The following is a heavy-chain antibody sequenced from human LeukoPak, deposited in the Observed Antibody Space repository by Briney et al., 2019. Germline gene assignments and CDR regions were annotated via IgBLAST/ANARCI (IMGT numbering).Heavy chain of an antibody. CDR2: INPNSGGT. Sequence: ASVKVSCTASGYTFTGYYMHWVRQAPGQGLEWMGRINPNSGGTNYAQKFQGGVTMTRDTSISTAYMELSRLRSDDTAVYYCARDRGTYGDYWFDPWGQGTLVTVSS. CDR1: GYTFTGYY. D-gene: IGHD4-17*01. V-gene: IGHV1-2*06. CDR3: ARDRGTYGDYWFDP. J-gene: IGHJ5*02.